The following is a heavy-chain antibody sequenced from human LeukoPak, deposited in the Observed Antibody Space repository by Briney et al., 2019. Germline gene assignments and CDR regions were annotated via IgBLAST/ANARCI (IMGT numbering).Heavy chain of an antibody. V-gene: IGHV5-51*01. CDR2: IYPGDSDT. Sequence: GESLKISCKGSGYSFTSYWIGWVRQMPGKGLEWMGIIYPGDSDTRYSPSFQGQVTISADKSISTAYLQWSSLKASDTAMYYCASSIAAAQGNGNAFDYWGQGTPVTVSS. D-gene: IGHD6-13*01. J-gene: IGHJ4*02. CDR3: ASSIAAAQGNGNAFDY. CDR1: GYSFTSYW.